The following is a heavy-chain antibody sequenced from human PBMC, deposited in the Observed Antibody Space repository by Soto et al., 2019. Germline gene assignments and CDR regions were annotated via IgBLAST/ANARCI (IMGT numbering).Heavy chain of an antibody. CDR1: GFTVSSNY. CDR3: AKVRVEWLYDYFDY. V-gene: IGHV3-53*01. Sequence: PGGSLRLSCAASGFTVSSNYMSWVRQAPGKGLEWVSVIYSGGSTYYADSVKGRFTISRDNSKNTLYLQMNSLRAEDTAVYYCAKVRVEWLYDYFDYWGQGTLVTVSS. J-gene: IGHJ4*02. D-gene: IGHD3-3*01. CDR2: IYSGGST.